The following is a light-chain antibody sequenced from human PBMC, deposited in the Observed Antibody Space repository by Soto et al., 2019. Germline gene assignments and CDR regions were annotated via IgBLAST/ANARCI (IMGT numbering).Light chain of an antibody. CDR2: DVT. V-gene: IGLV2-11*01. J-gene: IGLJ1*01. Sequence: QSALTKPRSVSGSPGQSVTISCTGTSSDVGGYNYVSWYQQHPGKAPKLMVYDVTKRPSGVPDRFSGSKSDNTASLTISGLHAEDDADYYCCSYAGSYTYVFGTGTKLTVL. CDR1: SSDVGGYNY. CDR3: CSYAGSYTYV.